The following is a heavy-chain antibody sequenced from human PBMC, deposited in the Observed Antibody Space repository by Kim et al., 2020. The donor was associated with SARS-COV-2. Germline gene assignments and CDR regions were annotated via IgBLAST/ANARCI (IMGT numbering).Heavy chain of an antibody. CDR2: IYYSGST. CDR1: GGSISSYY. CDR3: ARDVYYYDSSGQAWYFDL. V-gene: IGHV4-59*01. Sequence: SETLSLTCTVSGGSISSYYWSWIRQPPGKGLEWIGYIYYSGSTNYNPSLTSRVTISVDTSKNQFSLKLSSVTAADTAVYYCARDVYYYDSSGQAWYFDLWGRGTLVTVSS. D-gene: IGHD3-22*01. J-gene: IGHJ2*01.